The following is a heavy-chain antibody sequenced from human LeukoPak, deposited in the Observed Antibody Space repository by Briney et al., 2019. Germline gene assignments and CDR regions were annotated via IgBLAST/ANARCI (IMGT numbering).Heavy chain of an antibody. CDR2: INHSAST. CDR3: ARGPYILTGYYIDY. CDR1: GGSFSGYY. Sequence: PSETLSLTCAVYGGSFSGYYWSWIRQPPGKGLEWIGEINHSASTNYNPSIKSRVTISVDTSKNQFSLKLSSVTAADTAVYYCARGPYILTGYYIDYWGQGTLVTVSS. D-gene: IGHD3-9*01. V-gene: IGHV4-34*01. J-gene: IGHJ4*02.